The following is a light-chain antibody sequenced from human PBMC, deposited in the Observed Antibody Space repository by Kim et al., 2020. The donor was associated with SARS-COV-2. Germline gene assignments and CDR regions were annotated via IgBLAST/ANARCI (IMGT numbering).Light chain of an antibody. V-gene: IGKV1-9*01. J-gene: IGKJ4*01. CDR3: QQLNSYPLT. Sequence: IQLTQSPSSLSASVGDRVTITCRASQGISSYLAWYQHKPGKAPKLLIYAASTLQSGVPSRFSGSGSGTDFTLIISSLQPEDFATYYCQQLNSYPLTFGGGTKVDIK. CDR2: AAS. CDR1: QGISSY.